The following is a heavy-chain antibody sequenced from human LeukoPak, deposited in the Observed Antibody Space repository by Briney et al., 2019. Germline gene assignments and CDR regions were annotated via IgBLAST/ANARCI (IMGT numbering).Heavy chain of an antibody. Sequence: GGSLRLSCAASGLTVSTTYMTWVRQAPGKGPEWVSVIQSGGTTNYADSVKGRFTISRDNSKNTVFLQMNSLRTEDTAVYYCGRITRWGQGTLVTVSS. CDR2: IQSGGTT. CDR3: GRITR. J-gene: IGHJ4*02. V-gene: IGHV3-53*05. CDR1: GLTVSTTY.